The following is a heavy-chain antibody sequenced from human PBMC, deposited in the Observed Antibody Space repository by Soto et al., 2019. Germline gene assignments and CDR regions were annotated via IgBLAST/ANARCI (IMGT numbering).Heavy chain of an antibody. D-gene: IGHD3-10*01. CDR3: AKDFTS. J-gene: IGHJ4*02. Sequence: GGPLRFYCAASVFSFIRNSLSWFRQAPGKGLEGVSIIDIVGSTYFADPVKSRFTTSRENSKNPLSLQMNSLRAEEKAMYCCAKDFTSWGQGTLVTVSS. CDR1: VFSFIRNS. CDR2: IDIVGST. V-gene: IGHV3-53*01.